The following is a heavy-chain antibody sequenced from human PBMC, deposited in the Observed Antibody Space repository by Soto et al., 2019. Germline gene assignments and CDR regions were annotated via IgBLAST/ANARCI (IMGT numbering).Heavy chain of an antibody. J-gene: IGHJ4*02. V-gene: IGHV3-23*01. CDR1: GFTLSSYA. CDR2: ISGSGGST. CDR3: ANGGLGYCSGGSCYRGQVFDY. D-gene: IGHD2-15*01. Sequence: PGGSLRLSCAASGFTLSSYAMSWVRQAPGKGLEWVSAISGSGGSTYYADSVKGRFTISRDNSKNTLYLQMNSLRAEDTAVYYCANGGLGYCSGGSCYRGQVFDYWGQGTQVTVSS.